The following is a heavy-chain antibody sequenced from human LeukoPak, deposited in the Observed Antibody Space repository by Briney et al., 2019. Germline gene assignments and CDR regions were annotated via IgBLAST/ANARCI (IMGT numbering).Heavy chain of an antibody. Sequence: GGSLRLSCAASGFTFSDYYMSWIRQAPGKGLEWVSYISSSSYTNYADSVKGRFTISRDNARNSLYLQMNSLRAEDTAVYYCARCGSYGPNDYWGQGTLVTVSS. D-gene: IGHD5-18*01. CDR1: GFTFSDYY. J-gene: IGHJ4*02. CDR3: ARCGSYGPNDY. CDR2: ISSSSYT. V-gene: IGHV3-11*06.